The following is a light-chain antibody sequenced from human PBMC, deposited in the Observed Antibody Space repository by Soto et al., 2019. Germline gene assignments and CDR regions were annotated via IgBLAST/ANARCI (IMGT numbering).Light chain of an antibody. V-gene: IGLV1-44*01. J-gene: IGLJ2*01. CDR3: AVWDDSLVGLL. CDR2: ASN. CDR1: SSNIGPNT. Sequence: QSVLTQPPSASGTPGQRVTISCSGSSSNIGPNTVNWYQQLPGTAPKLLIYASNQRPSGVPDRFSGSKSGTSASLAISGLQSEDEADYYCAVWDDSLVGLLFGGGTKLTVL.